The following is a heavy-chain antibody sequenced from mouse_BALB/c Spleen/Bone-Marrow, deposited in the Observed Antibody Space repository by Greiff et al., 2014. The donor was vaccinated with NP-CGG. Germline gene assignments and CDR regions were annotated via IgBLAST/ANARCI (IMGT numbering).Heavy chain of an antibody. V-gene: IGHV1-7*01. J-gene: IGHJ3*01. CDR1: GYTFTSYW. CDR3: ARDDYDAIAY. Sequence: QVQLQQSGAELAKPGASVKMSCKASGYTFTSYWMHWVKQRPGQGLEWIGYINPSTGYTEYNQKFKDKATLTAVKSSTTAYMQLRSLTSEDSAVYYCARDDYDAIAYWGRGTLVTVSA. CDR2: INPSTGYT. D-gene: IGHD2-4*01.